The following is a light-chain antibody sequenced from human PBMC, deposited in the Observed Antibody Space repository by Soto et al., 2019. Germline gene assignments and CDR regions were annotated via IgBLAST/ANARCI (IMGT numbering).Light chain of an antibody. CDR1: QSVNSY. CDR3: QQYTNWPSWT. J-gene: IGKJ1*01. CDR2: GAS. V-gene: IGKV3-15*01. Sequence: EKVMTQSPATLSMSPGERATLSCRASQSVNSYLAWYQQKPVQASRLLIYGASTRATGIPARFSGSGSGTEFTLTISSLQSEDFAVYYCQQYTNWPSWTFGQGTKVDIK.